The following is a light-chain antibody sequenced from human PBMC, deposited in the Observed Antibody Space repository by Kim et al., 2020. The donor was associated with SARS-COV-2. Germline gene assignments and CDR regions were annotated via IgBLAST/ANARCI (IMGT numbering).Light chain of an antibody. V-gene: IGLV1-40*01. CDR2: GTT. CDR1: NSNIGAPYD. J-gene: IGLJ3*02. Sequence: QRVTIACTGSNSNIGAPYDVHWYQQVPGTAPKLLIYGTTDRPSGVPDRFSGSRSGPSASLAIAGLQAEDEADYYCQSFDNSLSGVVFGGGTQLTVL. CDR3: QSFDNSLSGVV.